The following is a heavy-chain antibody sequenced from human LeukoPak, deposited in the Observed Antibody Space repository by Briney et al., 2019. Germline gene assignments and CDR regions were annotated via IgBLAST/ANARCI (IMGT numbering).Heavy chain of an antibody. CDR3: ARDRIAARLMTPES. Sequence: SQTLSLTCTVSGGSISSGSYYWSWIRQPAGKGLEWIGRIYTSGSTNYNPSLKSRVTISVDTSKNQFSLKLSSVTAADTAVYYCARDRIAARLMTPESWGQGTMVTVSS. V-gene: IGHV4-61*02. J-gene: IGHJ3*01. D-gene: IGHD6-6*01. CDR2: IYTSGST. CDR1: GGSISSGSYY.